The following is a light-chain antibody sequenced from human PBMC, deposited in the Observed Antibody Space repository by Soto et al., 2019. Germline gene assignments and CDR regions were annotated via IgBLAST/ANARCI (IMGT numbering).Light chain of an antibody. J-gene: IGKJ5*01. CDR3: QQYSTYSYT. CDR2: DAS. V-gene: IGKV1-5*01. CDR1: QSISSW. Sequence: DIQMTQSPSPLSASVGDRVTITCRASQSISSWLAWYQQKSGKAPKVLIHDASSLEGGVPSRFSGSGSGTEFTLTISSLQPDDFATYYCQQYSTYSYTFGQGTRLEIK.